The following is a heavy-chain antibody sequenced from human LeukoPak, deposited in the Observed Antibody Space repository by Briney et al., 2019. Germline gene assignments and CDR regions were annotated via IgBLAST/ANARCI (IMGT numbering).Heavy chain of an antibody. CDR1: GFTFSSYG. V-gene: IGHV3-33*06. CDR2: IWYDGSNK. CDR3: AKDKAPRSYMDV. J-gene: IGHJ6*03. Sequence: GRSLRLSCAASGFTFSSYGMHWVRQAPGKGLEWAAVIWYDGSNKYYADSVKGRFTISRDNSKNTLYLQMNSLRAEDTAVYYCAKDKAPRSYMDVWGKGTTVTVSS.